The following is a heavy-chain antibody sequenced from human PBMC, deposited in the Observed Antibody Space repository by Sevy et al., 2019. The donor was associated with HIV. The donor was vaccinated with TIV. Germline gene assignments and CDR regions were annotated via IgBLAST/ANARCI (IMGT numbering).Heavy chain of an antibody. J-gene: IGHJ4*02. Sequence: GGSLRLSCATSGFSFSDYYMSWIRQAPGKGLEWISYISSGGRIIHYADSVKGRFTISRDNTNNSLYLRMNSLRAEDTAVYYCARGRVAAADYYFDYWGQGTLVTVSS. D-gene: IGHD6-25*01. CDR1: GFSFSDYY. V-gene: IGHV3-11*01. CDR3: ARGRVAAADYYFDY. CDR2: ISSGGRII.